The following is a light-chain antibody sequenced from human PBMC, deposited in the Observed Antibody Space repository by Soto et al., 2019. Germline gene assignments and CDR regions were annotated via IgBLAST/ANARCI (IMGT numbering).Light chain of an antibody. Sequence: EIVSTQSPGTLSLSPGERATLSCRASQSVSSSYLAWYQQKPGQAPRLLIYGASSRATGIPDRFSGSGSGTDFTLTISRREPEDFAVYYCQQYGSSPRTFGQGTKLEIK. J-gene: IGKJ2*01. CDR1: QSVSSSY. CDR2: GAS. CDR3: QQYGSSPRT. V-gene: IGKV3-20*01.